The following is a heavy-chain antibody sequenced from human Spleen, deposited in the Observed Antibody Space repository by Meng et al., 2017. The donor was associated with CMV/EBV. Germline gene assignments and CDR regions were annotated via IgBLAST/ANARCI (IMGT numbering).Heavy chain of an antibody. D-gene: IGHD6-13*01. Sequence: GTFSSYAISGVRQAPGQGLEWMGGIIPIFGAANYAQKFQGRVTISMDESTSTAYMELSSLRSEDTAVYYCARSASGQQLVRGDYFDYWGQGTLVTVSS. V-gene: IGHV1-69*05. CDR2: IIPIFGAA. CDR3: ARSASGQQLVRGDYFDY. J-gene: IGHJ4*02. CDR1: GTFSSYA.